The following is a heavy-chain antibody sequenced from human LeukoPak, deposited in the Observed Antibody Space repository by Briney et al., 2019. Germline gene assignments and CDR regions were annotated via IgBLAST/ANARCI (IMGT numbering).Heavy chain of an antibody. V-gene: IGHV4-31*03. CDR2: IYYSGST. CDR3: ARGSYDSSGYRLDY. J-gene: IGHJ4*02. CDR1: GGSISSGGYY. D-gene: IGHD3-22*01. Sequence: PSQTLSLTCTVSGGSISSGGYYWSWIRQHPGKGLEWIGYIYYSGSTYYNPSLKSRVTISVDTSKNQFSLKLSSVTAADTAVYHCARGSYDSSGYRLDYWGQGTLVTVSS.